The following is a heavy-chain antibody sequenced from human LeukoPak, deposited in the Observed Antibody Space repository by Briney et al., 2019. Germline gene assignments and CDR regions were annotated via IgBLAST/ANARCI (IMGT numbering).Heavy chain of an antibody. D-gene: IGHD3-22*01. CDR3: AREHTDYYDSSGPFDY. V-gene: IGHV4-59*01. CDR1: GGSISSYY. CDR2: IYYSGST. Sequence: SETLSLTCTVSGGSISSYYWSWIQQPPGKGLEWIGYIYYSGSTNYNPSLKSRVTISVDTSKNQFSLKLSSVTAADTAVYYCAREHTDYYDSSGPFDYWGQGTLVTVSS. J-gene: IGHJ4*02.